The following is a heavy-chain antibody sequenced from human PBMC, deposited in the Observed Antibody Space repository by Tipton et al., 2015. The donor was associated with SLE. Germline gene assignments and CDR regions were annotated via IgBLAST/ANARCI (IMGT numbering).Heavy chain of an antibody. CDR2: ISSNGGST. CDR3: VKDNSLGATPFDY. J-gene: IGHJ4*02. V-gene: IGHV3-64D*06. D-gene: IGHD1-26*01. CDR1: GFPFSNYA. Sequence: SLRLSCSASGFPFSNYAIHWVRQAPGTGLEYVSSISSNGGSTYYADSVKGRFTISRDNSKNTLYLQMRSLRAEDTAVYYCVKDNSLGATPFDYWGQGTLVTVSS.